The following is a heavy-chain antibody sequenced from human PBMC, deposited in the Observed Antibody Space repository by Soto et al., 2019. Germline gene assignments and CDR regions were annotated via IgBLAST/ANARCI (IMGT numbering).Heavy chain of an antibody. J-gene: IGHJ5*02. V-gene: IGHV1-18*01. CDR3: ARDDVDIVATNYWFDP. D-gene: IGHD5-12*01. CDR2: ISAYNGNT. CDR1: GYTFTSYG. Sequence: GASVKVSCKASGYTFTSYGISWVRQAPGQGLEWMGWISAYNGNTNYAQKLQGRVTMTTDTSTSTAYMELRSLRSDDTAVYYCARDDVDIVATNYWFDPWGQGTLVTVSS.